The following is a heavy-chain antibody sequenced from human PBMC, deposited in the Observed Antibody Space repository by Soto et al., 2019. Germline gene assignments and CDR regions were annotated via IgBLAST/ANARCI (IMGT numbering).Heavy chain of an antibody. CDR2: IDWADDK. D-gene: IGHD5-18*01. J-gene: IGHJ4*02. Sequence: SGPTLVNPTQTLTLTCTFSGFSLSTTGMCVSWIRQPPGKALEWLALIDWADDKYYSTSQKTRLTISKDTSKNQVVLTMTNVEPVDTATYFCSRAVGGFTYGYPDYWGQGTLVTVSS. CDR3: SRAVGGFTYGYPDY. V-gene: IGHV2-70*01. CDR1: GFSLSTTGMC.